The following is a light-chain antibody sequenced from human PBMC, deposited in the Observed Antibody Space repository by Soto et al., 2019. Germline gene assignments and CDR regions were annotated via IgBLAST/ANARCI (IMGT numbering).Light chain of an antibody. V-gene: IGKV3-15*01. CDR1: QSVSSN. CDR2: GAS. CDR3: QQYKNWPPIT. J-gene: IGKJ5*01. Sequence: EIVMTQSPATLSVSPGERATLSCRASQSVSSNLAWYQQKPGQAPRLLIYGASTRATGIPARFSGSGSGTEFTLTIRSLQSEDFAVYDCQQYKNWPPITFGQVTRLEI.